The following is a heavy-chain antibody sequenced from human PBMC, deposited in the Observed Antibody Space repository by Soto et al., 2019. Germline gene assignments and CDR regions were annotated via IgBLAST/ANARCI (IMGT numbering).Heavy chain of an antibody. CDR2: MNPYSGNT. D-gene: IGHD6-13*01. CDR1: GYTFTSYG. J-gene: IGHJ4*02. CDR3: ARDHSRSGDSY. Sequence: GASVKVSCKASGYTFTSYGISWVRQATGQGLEWMGWMNPYSGNTGYAQKLQGRVTMTTNTSISTAYMELSSLRSEDTAVYYCARDHSRSGDSYWGQGTLVTVSS. V-gene: IGHV1-8*02.